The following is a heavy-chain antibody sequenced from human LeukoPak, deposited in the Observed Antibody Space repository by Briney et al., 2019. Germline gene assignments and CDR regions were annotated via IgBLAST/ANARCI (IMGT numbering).Heavy chain of an antibody. D-gene: IGHD2/OR15-2a*01. CDR1: GGSISSGTCY. V-gene: IGHV4-61*02. J-gene: IGHJ3*02. CDR3: ARLATLRLRARAFDI. Sequence: PSETLSLTCTVSGGSISSGTCYWSWIRQPAGKGLEWIGRIYTSGSTNYNPSLKSRVTISVDTSKNQFSLKLSSVTAADTAVYYCARLATLRLRARAFDIWGQGTMVTVSS. CDR2: IYTSGST.